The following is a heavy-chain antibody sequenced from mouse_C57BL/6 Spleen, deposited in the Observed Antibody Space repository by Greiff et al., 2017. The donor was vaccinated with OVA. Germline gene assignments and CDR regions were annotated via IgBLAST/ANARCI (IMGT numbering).Heavy chain of an antibody. CDR1: GFNITNTY. J-gene: IGHJ2*01. D-gene: IGHD2-3*01. CDR3: TSDGYYPD. V-gene: IGHV14-3*01. Sequence: VQLQQSVAELVRPGASVKLSCTASGFNITNTYMNWVKQRPEQGLEWIGRIDPANGNTKYAPKVPGKATITADTSYNTPYLQLSSLTSEATAIYSCTSDGYYPDWGQGTTLTVSS. CDR2: IDPANGNT.